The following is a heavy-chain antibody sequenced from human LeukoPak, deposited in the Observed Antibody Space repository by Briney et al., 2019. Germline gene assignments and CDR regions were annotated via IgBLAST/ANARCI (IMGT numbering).Heavy chain of an antibody. V-gene: IGHV4-34*01. CDR1: GGSFSGYY. CDR3: ARFEQQLGCDY. J-gene: IGHJ4*02. CDR2: INHSGST. Sequence: PSETLSPTCAVYGGSFSGYYWSWIRQPPGKGLEWIGEINHSGSTNYNPSLKSRVTISVDTSKNQFSLKLSSVTAADTAVYYCARFEQQLGCDYWGQGTLVTVSS. D-gene: IGHD6-13*01.